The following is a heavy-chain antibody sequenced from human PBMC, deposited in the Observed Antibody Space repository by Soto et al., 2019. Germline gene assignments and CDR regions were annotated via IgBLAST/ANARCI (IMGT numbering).Heavy chain of an antibody. Sequence: NPSETLSLTCAVSGGSISSGGYSWSWIRQPPGKGLEWIGYIYHSGSTYYNPSLKSRVTISVDRSKNQFSLKLSSVTAADTAVYYCERDDRGGRSWYNWFDTWGQGTLVTVSS. CDR2: IYHSGST. V-gene: IGHV4-30-2*01. CDR3: ERDDRGGRSWYNWFDT. D-gene: IGHD6-13*01. CDR1: GGSISSGGYS. J-gene: IGHJ5*02.